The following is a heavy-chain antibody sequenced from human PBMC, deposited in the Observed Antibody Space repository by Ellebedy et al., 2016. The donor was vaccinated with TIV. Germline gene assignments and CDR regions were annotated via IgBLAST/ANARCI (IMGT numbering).Heavy chain of an antibody. D-gene: IGHD2-2*01. CDR1: GGSISSYY. V-gene: IGHV4-59*08. CDR3: ARTLVVPAAPLGPEYYFDY. CDR2: IYYSGST. Sequence: SETLSLTXTVSGGSISSYYWSWIRQPPGKGLEWIGYIYYSGSTNYNPSLKSRVTISVDTSKNQFSLKLSSVTAADTAVYYCARTLVVPAAPLGPEYYFDYWGQGTLVTVSS. J-gene: IGHJ4*02.